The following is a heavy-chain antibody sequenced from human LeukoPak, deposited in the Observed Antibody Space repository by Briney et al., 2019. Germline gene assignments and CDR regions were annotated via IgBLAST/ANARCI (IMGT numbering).Heavy chain of an antibody. CDR2: IYYSGSI. J-gene: IGHJ3*02. V-gene: IGHV4-28*05. CDR3: ARIRAGSSGYYPNAAFDI. CDR1: GYSISSSNW. D-gene: IGHD3-22*01. Sequence: PSETLSLTCAVSGYSISSSNWWGWIRQPPGKGLEWIGYIYYSGSIYYNPSLKSRVTMSVDTSKNQFSLKLSSVTAVDTAVYYCARIRAGSSGYYPNAAFDIWGQGTMVTVSS.